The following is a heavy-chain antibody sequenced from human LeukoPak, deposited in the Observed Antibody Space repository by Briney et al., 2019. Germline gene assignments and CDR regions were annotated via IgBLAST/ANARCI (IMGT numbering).Heavy chain of an antibody. J-gene: IGHJ4*02. CDR3: ANVLGSFAYTDCSSTSCYER. D-gene: IGHD2-2*01. CDR1: GFTFSSYA. V-gene: IGHV3-23*01. CDR2: INTDGGST. Sequence: PGGSLRLSCAASGFTFSSYAMTWVRQAPGKGLVWVSRINTDGGSTTYADSVKGRFTISRDNSKNTLYLQMNSLRAEDTAVYYCANVLGSFAYTDCSSTSCYERWGQGTLVTVSS.